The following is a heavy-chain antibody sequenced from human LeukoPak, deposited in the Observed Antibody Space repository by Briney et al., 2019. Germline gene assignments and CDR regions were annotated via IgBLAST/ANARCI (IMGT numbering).Heavy chain of an antibody. CDR2: ISSSSRYI. Sequence: GGSLRLSCTTSKFNFNSYGMTWVRQAPGKGLEWVSCISSSSRYIYYADSVKGRFTTSRDNAKNSLYLQMNSLRAEDTAVYYCARGQGDYDFWGNYMDVWGKGTTVTVSS. CDR3: ARGQGDYDFWGNYMDV. D-gene: IGHD3-3*01. V-gene: IGHV3-21*01. CDR1: KFNFNSYG. J-gene: IGHJ6*03.